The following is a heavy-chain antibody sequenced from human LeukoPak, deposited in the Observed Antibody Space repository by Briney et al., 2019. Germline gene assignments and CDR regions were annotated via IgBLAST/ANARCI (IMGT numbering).Heavy chain of an antibody. Sequence: GGSLRLSCAASGFTFSSYGMHWVRQAPGKGLEWVAVISYDGSNKYYADSVKGRFTISRDNSKNTLYLQMNSLRAEDTAVYYCAKGLDSSGWAIYYYYMDVWGKGTTVTVSS. CDR3: AKGLDSSGWAIYYYYMDV. CDR2: ISYDGSNK. V-gene: IGHV3-30*18. CDR1: GFTFSSYG. J-gene: IGHJ6*03. D-gene: IGHD6-19*01.